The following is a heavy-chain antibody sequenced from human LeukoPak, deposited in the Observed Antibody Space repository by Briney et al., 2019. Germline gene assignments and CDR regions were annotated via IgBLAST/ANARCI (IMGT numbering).Heavy chain of an antibody. CDR2: ISGSGVST. CDR3: VRSMATITFSFDY. V-gene: IGHV3-23*01. J-gene: IGHJ4*02. CDR1: GCTFSSYA. D-gene: IGHD5-24*01. Sequence: GGSLRLSCAAPGCTFSSYAMSWVRQAPGKGLEWVSAISGSGVSTYYADFLKGRFTISRDNAKNSLYLQMNSLRAEDTAVYYCVRSMATITFSFDYWGQGTLVTVSS.